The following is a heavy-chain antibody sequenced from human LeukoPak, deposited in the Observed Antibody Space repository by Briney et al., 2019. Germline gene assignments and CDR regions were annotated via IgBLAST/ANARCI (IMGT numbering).Heavy chain of an antibody. CDR2: ISGSGGST. CDR1: GFTFSSYA. J-gene: IGHJ4*02. CDR3: AKDSPRVATDGGYYFDY. D-gene: IGHD5-12*01. V-gene: IGHV3-23*01. Sequence: GGSLRLSCAASGFTFSSYAMSWVRQAPGKGLEWVSAISGSGGSTYYADPVKGRFTISRDNSKNTLYLQMNSLRAEDTAVYYCAKDSPRVATDGGYYFDYWGQGTLVTVSS.